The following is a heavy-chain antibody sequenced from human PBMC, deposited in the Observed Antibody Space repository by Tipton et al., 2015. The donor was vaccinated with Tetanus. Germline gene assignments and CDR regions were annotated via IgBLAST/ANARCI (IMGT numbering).Heavy chain of an antibody. V-gene: IGHV4-30-4*01. D-gene: IGHD5-12*01. CDR3: ARGGLGDYYYYGMDV. CDR1: GGSISSGDYY. J-gene: IGHJ6*02. Sequence: LRLSCTVSGGSISSGDYYWSWIRQPPGKGLEWIGYIYYSGSTYYNPSLESRVTISVDTSKNQFSLKLSSVTAADTAVYYCARGGLGDYYYYGMDVWGQGTTVTVSS. CDR2: IYYSGST.